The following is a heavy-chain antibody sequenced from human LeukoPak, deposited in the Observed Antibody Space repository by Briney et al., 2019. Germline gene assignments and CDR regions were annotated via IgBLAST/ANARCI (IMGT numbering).Heavy chain of an antibody. Sequence: SETLSLTCTVSGGSISSSSYYWDWIRQPPGKGLEWIGEVSHTGDTNYNPSLKSRATVSVDTSKNQFSLKLTSVTAADTSVYYCARNFDLWGQGTLVTVSS. CDR2: VSHTGDT. CDR3: ARNFDL. CDR1: GGSISSSSYY. J-gene: IGHJ5*02. V-gene: IGHV4-39*07.